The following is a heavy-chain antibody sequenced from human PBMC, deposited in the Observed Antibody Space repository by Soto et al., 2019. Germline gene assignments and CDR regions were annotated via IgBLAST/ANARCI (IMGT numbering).Heavy chain of an antibody. D-gene: IGHD4-4*01. V-gene: IGHV3-21*01. CDR1: GFTFSSYS. Sequence: GGSLRLSCAASGFTFSSYSMNWVRQAPGKGLEWVSFISSSSSYIYYADSVKGRFTICRDNAKNSLYLQMNSLRAEDTAEYYCARFGAPYSNSEYYFDYWGQGTLVTVSS. CDR3: ARFGAPYSNSEYYFDY. J-gene: IGHJ4*02. CDR2: ISSSSSYI.